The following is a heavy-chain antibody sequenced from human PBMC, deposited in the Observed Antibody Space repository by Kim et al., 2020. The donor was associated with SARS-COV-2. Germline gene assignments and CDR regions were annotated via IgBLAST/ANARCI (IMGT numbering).Heavy chain of an antibody. CDR2: ISYDGSNK. J-gene: IGHJ6*02. V-gene: IGHV3-30*18. Sequence: GGSLRLSCAASGFTFSSYGMHWVRQAPGKGLEWVAVISYDGSNKYYADSVKGRFTISRDNSKNTLYLQMNSLRAEDTAVYYCAKDRGGSYAFDYYGMDVWGQGTTVTVSS. CDR3: AKDRGGSYAFDYYGMDV. CDR1: GFTFSSYG. D-gene: IGHD1-26*01.